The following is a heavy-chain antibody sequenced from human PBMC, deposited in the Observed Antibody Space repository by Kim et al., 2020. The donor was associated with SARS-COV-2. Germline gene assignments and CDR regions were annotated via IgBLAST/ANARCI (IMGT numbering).Heavy chain of an antibody. V-gene: IGHV3-7*01. D-gene: IGHD3-16*01. J-gene: IGHJ4*02. CDR2: IRYDGHEI. CDR3: ARDWGDD. CDR1: GLPFEIYW. Sequence: GGSLRLSCAASGLPFEIYWMAWVRQAPGKGPEWVAYIRYDGHEIYYGDSAKGRFTISRDNAKNSLYLQMNNLRVEDTAIYYCARDWGDDWGKGTLVTVSS.